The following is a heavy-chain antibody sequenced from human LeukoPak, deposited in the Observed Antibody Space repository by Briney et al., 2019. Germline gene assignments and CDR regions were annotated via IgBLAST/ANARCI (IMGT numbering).Heavy chain of an antibody. CDR2: ISSSGSTI. V-gene: IGHV3-11*04. D-gene: IGHD4-23*01. J-gene: IGHJ3*02. CDR3: AKDLYGGNSRDAFDI. Sequence: PGGSLRLSCAASGFTFSDYYMSWIRQAPGKGLEWLSYISSSGSTIYYADSVKGRFTISRDNSKNTLYLQMNSLRAEDTAVYYCAKDLYGGNSRDAFDIWGQGTMVTVSS. CDR1: GFTFSDYY.